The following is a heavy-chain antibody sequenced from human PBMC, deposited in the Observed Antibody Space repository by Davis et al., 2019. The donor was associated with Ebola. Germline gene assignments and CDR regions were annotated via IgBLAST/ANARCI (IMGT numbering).Heavy chain of an antibody. CDR1: GGSISSSNW. CDR3: ARVSTIVVVVAATRGAFDI. Sequence: SETLSLTCAVSGGSISSSNWWSWVRQPPGKGLEWIGEIYHSGSTNYNPSLKSRVTISVDKSKNQFSLKLSSVTAADTAVYYCARVSTIVVVVAATRGAFDIWGQGTMVTVSS. CDR2: IYHSGST. V-gene: IGHV4-4*02. J-gene: IGHJ3*02. D-gene: IGHD2-15*01.